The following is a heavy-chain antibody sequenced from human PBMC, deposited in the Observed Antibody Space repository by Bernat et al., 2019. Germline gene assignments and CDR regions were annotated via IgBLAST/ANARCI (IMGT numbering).Heavy chain of an antibody. D-gene: IGHD1-7*01. CDR2: ISSSGDTT. Sequence: EVQLVESGGGLVQPGGSLRLSCAASGFTFSSYKMNWVRQAPGKGLEWVSYISSSGDTTLYADSVKGRFTISRDNAKNSLFLQMNSLRAEDTAIYYCARDNDVWNYESYGMDVWGQGTTVTVSS. CDR1: GFTFSSYK. CDR3: ARDNDVWNYESYGMDV. J-gene: IGHJ6*02. V-gene: IGHV3-48*03.